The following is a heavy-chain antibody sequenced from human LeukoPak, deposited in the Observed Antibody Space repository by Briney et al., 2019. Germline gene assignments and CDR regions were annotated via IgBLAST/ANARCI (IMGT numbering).Heavy chain of an antibody. D-gene: IGHD1-1*01. CDR3: ARVGEWNDLVY. V-gene: IGHV4-39*07. CDR1: GGSISSSGYY. CDR2: INYSGNT. J-gene: IGHJ4*02. Sequence: SETLSLTCTVSGGSISSSGYYWSWIRQPPGKGLEWIGSINYSGNTYYNPSLKSRVTTSVDTSKNQFSLRLTSVSAADTAMYYCARVGEWNDLVYWGQGTLVTVSS.